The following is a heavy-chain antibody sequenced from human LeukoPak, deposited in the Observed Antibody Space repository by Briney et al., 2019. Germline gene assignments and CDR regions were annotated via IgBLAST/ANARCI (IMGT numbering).Heavy chain of an antibody. Sequence: GGSLRLSCAASGFTLRSYDMSWVRQAPGKGLEWVAATGGSGVNSYYADSVRGRFTISRDNSQNTLYLQMDSLRAEDTALYYCAKGYSGYDFDYWGQGTLVTVSS. CDR2: TGGSGVNS. D-gene: IGHD5-12*01. CDR3: AKGYSGYDFDY. CDR1: GFTLRSYD. J-gene: IGHJ4*02. V-gene: IGHV3-23*01.